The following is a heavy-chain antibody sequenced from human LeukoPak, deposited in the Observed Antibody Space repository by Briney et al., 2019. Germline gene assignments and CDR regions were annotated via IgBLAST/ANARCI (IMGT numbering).Heavy chain of an antibody. CDR2: IIPIFGTA. Sequence: ASVKVSCKASGGTFISYAISWVRQAPGQGLEWMGGIIPIFGTANYAQKFQGRVTITADESTSTAYMELSSLRSEDTAVYYCAVKRGGYCSSTSCYFSHGMDVWGKGTTVTVSS. J-gene: IGHJ6*04. V-gene: IGHV1-69*13. CDR1: GGTFISYA. CDR3: AVKRGGYCSSTSCYFSHGMDV. D-gene: IGHD2-2*01.